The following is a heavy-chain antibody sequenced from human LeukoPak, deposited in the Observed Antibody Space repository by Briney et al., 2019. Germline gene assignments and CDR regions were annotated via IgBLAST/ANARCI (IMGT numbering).Heavy chain of an antibody. CDR3: ARDLAEYYYDSSGYLD. D-gene: IGHD3-22*01. CDR1: GYTFTGYY. J-gene: IGHJ4*02. Sequence: GSVKVSCKASGYTFTGYYMHWVRQAPGQGLEWMGRINSNSGGTNYAQKFQGRVTMTRDTSISTAYMELSRLRSDDTAVYYCARDLAEYYYDSSGYLDWGQGTLVTVSS. V-gene: IGHV1-2*06. CDR2: INSNSGGT.